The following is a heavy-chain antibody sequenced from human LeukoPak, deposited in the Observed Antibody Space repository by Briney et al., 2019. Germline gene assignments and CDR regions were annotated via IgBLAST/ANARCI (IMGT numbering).Heavy chain of an antibody. V-gene: IGHV3-23*01. CDR3: ARDPSLREGYLDGFDI. D-gene: IGHD2-15*01. CDR2: ISQSGDFT. CDR1: GFTFSSYA. Sequence: GGSLRLSCAASGFTFSSYAMSWVRQAPGKGLEWVSTISQSGDFTYYADSVKGRFTISRDKSRNTVSLQMNSLRADDTAVYYCARDPSLREGYLDGFDIWGQGTMVTVSS. J-gene: IGHJ3*02.